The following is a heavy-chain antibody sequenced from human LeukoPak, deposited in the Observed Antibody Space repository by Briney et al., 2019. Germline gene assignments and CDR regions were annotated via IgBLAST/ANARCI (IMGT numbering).Heavy chain of an antibody. CDR2: INHSGST. V-gene: IGHV4-34*01. D-gene: IGHD3-3*01. J-gene: IGHJ4*02. Sequence: SETLSLTCAVYGGSFSGYYWSWIRQPPGKGLEWIGEINHSGSTNYNPSLKSRVTISVDTSKNQFSLKVSSVTAADTAVYYCARGAEDHYDFWRKIDYWGQGTLVTVSS. CDR1: GGSFSGYY. CDR3: ARGAEDHYDFWRKIDY.